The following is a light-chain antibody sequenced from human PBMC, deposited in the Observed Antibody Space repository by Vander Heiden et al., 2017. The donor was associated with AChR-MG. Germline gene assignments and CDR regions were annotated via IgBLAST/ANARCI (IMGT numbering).Light chain of an antibody. V-gene: IGLV2-23*02. Sequence: QPALTQPASIPGSPGQSISISCTGTITDVGRYNLVSWYQQHSGEVPRLIIYDVDKRPSGTSDRFSGSKSGNVASLTISGVQPEDEADYYCCSFAGRSVFYVFGNGTQVTVL. CDR2: DVD. CDR1: ITDVGRYNL. J-gene: IGLJ1*01. CDR3: CSFAGRSVFYV.